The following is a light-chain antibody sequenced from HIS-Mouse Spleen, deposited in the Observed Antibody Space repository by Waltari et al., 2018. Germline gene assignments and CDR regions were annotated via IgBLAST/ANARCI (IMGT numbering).Light chain of an antibody. Sequence: QSALTPPRPVSGSPLLSLPISCTAPSSEVRSYNYVSWYQQHPGKAPTLMIYDVSKRPSGVPDRFSGSKSGNTASLTISGLQAEDEADYYCCSYAGSYTVVFGGGTKLTVL. CDR2: DVS. CDR1: SSEVRSYNY. CDR3: CSYAGSYTVV. V-gene: IGLV2-11*01. J-gene: IGLJ2*01.